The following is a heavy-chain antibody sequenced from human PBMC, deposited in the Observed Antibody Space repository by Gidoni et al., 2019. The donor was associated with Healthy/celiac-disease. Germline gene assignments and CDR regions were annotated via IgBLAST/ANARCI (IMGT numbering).Heavy chain of an antibody. D-gene: IGHD6-19*01. CDR2: ISGSGGST. CDR1: GFTFSRYA. CDR3: AKDSSGWDLRGGDY. J-gene: IGHJ4*02. V-gene: IGHV3-23*01. Sequence: EVQLLASGGGLVQPGGSLRLSCAASGFTFSRYAMSWVRQAPGKGLEWVSAISGSGGSTYYADSGKGRFTISRDNSKNTLDLQMNSRRAEDTAVYYCAKDSSGWDLRGGDYWGQGTLVTVSS.